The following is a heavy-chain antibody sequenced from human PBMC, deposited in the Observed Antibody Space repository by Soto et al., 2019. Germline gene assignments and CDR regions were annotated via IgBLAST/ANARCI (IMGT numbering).Heavy chain of an antibody. V-gene: IGHV4-31*03. Sequence: QVQLQESGPGLVQPSQTLSLTCSVSGDPVRDGSYYWTWVRQHPVKGLEWIGYIYHTGNTYYNPSLQSRLIMSIDTSKNQFSLHLYSLTAADTAVYFCAAKLGTTHYFDFWGQGSLVAVSS. CDR2: IYHTGNT. CDR3: AAKLGTTHYFDF. CDR1: GDPVRDGSYY. J-gene: IGHJ4*02. D-gene: IGHD7-27*01.